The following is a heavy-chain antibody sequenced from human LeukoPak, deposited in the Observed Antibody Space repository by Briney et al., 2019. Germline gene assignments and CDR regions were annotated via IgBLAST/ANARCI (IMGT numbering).Heavy chain of an antibody. J-gene: IGHJ4*02. CDR1: GLIFSTYG. CDR3: ARAGRITGSISSAYYFDY. D-gene: IGHD1-20*01. CDR2: ISSGNSYI. V-gene: IGHV3-21*01. Sequence: GGSLRLSCAASGLIFSTYGMSWVRQTPGKGLEWVSSISSGNSYIDYADSVKGRFTISRDNDRNSLFLQMNSLRAKDTAVYYCARAGRITGSISSAYYFDYWGQGTLVTVSS.